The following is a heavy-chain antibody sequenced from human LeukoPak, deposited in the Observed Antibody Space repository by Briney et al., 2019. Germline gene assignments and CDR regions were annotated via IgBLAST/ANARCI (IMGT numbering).Heavy chain of an antibody. CDR2: ISSSSSTI. J-gene: IGHJ4*02. CDR3: ARDYPATVTTFDY. V-gene: IGHV3-48*04. CDR1: GFTFSSYS. D-gene: IGHD4-17*01. Sequence: GGSLRLSCAASGFTFSSYSMNWVRQAPGKGREWVSYISSSSSTIYYADSVKGRFTISRDNAKNSLYLQMNSLRAEDTAVYYCARDYPATVTTFDYWGQGTLVTVSS.